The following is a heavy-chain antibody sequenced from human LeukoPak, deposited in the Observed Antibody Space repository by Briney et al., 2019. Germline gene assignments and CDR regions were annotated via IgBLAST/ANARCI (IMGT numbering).Heavy chain of an antibody. Sequence: GGSLRLSCAASGFTFSSYAKSWVRQAPGQGLELVSAISGSGGSTYYADSVNRRFTISRDNSKNTLYLQMNSLRAEDTAVYYCAKDNSGLYYYYGMDVWGQGTTVTVSS. CDR3: AKDNSGLYYYYGMDV. J-gene: IGHJ6*02. CDR1: GFTFSSYA. CDR2: ISGSGGST. D-gene: IGHD4-23*01. V-gene: IGHV3-23*01.